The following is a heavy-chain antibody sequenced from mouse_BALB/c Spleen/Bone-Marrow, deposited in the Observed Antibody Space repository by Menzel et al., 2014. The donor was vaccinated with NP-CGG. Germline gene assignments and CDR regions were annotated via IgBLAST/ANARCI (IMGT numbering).Heavy chain of an antibody. J-gene: IGHJ4*01. CDR1: GYTFTSYW. CDR2: IYPGSGST. V-gene: IGHV1S22*01. D-gene: IGHD2-14*01. Sequence: LQQSGSELARPGASVKLSCKASGYTFTSYWMHWAKQRPGQGLEWIGNIYPGSGSTNYDEKFKSKATLTVDTSSSTAYMQLSSLTSEDSAVYYCTRSLVRRDHYYAMDYWGQGTSVTVSS. CDR3: TRSLVRRDHYYAMDY.